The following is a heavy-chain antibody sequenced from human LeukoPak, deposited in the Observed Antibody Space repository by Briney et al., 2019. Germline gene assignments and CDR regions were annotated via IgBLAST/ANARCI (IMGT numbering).Heavy chain of an antibody. CDR2: INPSGGST. CDR3: ARDPRDRTAMALFDY. CDR1: GYTFTGYY. J-gene: IGHJ4*02. Sequence: VASVTVSCKASGYTFTGYYMHWVRQAPGQGLEWMGLINPSGGSTSYAQKFQGRVTMTRDTSTSTVYMELSSLRSEDTAVYYCARDPRDRTAMALFDYWGQGTLVTVSS. D-gene: IGHD5-18*01. V-gene: IGHV1-46*01.